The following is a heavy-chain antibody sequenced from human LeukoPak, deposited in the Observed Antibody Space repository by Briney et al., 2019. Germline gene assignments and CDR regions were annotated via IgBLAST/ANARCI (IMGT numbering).Heavy chain of an antibody. CDR1: GYTFTSYG. D-gene: IGHD7-27*01. CDR2: ISAFNGNL. CDR3: ARAGETGDPNYYYYMDV. V-gene: IGHV1-18*01. J-gene: IGHJ6*03. Sequence: GASVKVSCKASGYTFTSYGISWVRQAPGQGLEWMGWISAFNGNLNYAQKLQGRVTMTTDTSTSTAYMELSSLRSEDTAVYYCARAGETGDPNYYYYMDVWGKGTTVTVSS.